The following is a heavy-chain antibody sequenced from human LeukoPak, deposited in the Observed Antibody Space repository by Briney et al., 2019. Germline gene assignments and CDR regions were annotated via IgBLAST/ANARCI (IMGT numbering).Heavy chain of an antibody. J-gene: IGHJ6*02. CDR2: INPSGGST. D-gene: IGHD1-26*01. V-gene: IGHV1-46*01. CDR3: ARASLGGYYYYYYGMDV. CDR1: GYTFTSYY. Sequence: VSVKVSCKASGYTFTSYYMHWVRQAPGQGLEWMGIINPSGGSTSYAQKFQGRVTMTRDTSTSTVYMELSSLRSEDTAVYYCARASLGGYYYYYYGMDVWGQGTTVTVSS.